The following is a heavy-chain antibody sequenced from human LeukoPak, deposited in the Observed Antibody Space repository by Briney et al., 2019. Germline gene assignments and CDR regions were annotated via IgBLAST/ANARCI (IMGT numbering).Heavy chain of an antibody. CDR1: GGTFSSYA. CDR2: IIPIFGTA. V-gene: IGHV1-69*05. D-gene: IGHD1-26*01. Sequence: SVKVSCKASGGTFSSYAISWVRQAPGQGLEWMGGIIPIFGTANYAQKFQGRVTITTDESTSTAYMELSSLRSEDTAVYYCARDLTYYSGSYYFDYWGQGTLVTVSS. CDR3: ARDLTYYSGSYYFDY. J-gene: IGHJ4*02.